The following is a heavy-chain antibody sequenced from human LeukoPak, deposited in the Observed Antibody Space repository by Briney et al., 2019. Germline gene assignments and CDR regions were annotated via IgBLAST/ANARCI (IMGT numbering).Heavy chain of an antibody. CDR3: ARGIGTSYDSSRDAFDI. CDR2: XYSPGTN. Sequence: PSEXLXXXXXVXAGSIXSGDXXWRWVRQPAGXXXXXVGRXYSPGTNYNENPCGKSRFTISIETTKNQFSVKLTSGTAADTAVYYCARGIGTSYDSSRDAFDIWGQGTMVTVSS. CDR1: AGSIXSGDXX. V-gene: IGHV4-61*02. J-gene: IGHJ3*02. D-gene: IGHD3-22*01.